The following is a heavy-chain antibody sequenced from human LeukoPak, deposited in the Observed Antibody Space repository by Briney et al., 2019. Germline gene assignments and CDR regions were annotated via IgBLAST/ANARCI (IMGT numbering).Heavy chain of an antibody. CDR2: LWFDGNNK. CDR1: GFTFSSYG. CDR3: AKRAVGAAYYFDY. V-gene: IGHV3-33*06. Sequence: GGSLRLSCAASGFTFSSYGMHWVRQAPGKGLEWVAVLWFDGNNKYYADSVKGRFTISRDNSKNTLSLQMNSLRAEDTAVYYCAKRAVGAAYYFDYWGQGTLVTVSS. J-gene: IGHJ4*02. D-gene: IGHD2-15*01.